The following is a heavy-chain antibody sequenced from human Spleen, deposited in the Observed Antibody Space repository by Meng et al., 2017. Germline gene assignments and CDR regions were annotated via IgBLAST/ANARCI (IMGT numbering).Heavy chain of an antibody. D-gene: IGHD4-17*01. Sequence: GGPLRPSCAAFGFTFSSYEMNWVRQAPGKGLGWVSYISSIGSTIYYAGSVKGRFTIAKDNANNSLYLQMNSLRAEDTAVYYCARDVDYGDYVPMGYWGQGTLVTVSS. CDR2: ISSIGSTI. J-gene: IGHJ4*02. CDR3: ARDVDYGDYVPMGY. V-gene: IGHV3-48*03. CDR1: GFTFSSYE.